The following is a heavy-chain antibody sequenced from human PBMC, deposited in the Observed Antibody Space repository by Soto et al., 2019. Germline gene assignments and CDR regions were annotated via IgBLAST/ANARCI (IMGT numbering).Heavy chain of an antibody. Sequence: XGTLSLTCLVSGFPISSPYSWWCIRQPPGKGLEWIGSISHTGTTSYSPSLTSRVSISVDTSKNQVSLKLTSVTAADTAVYFCARVTMVIRDSDHFGVDVWGHGTTVTVSS. V-gene: IGHV4-38-2*02. D-gene: IGHD4-17*01. CDR1: GFPISSPYS. CDR2: ISHTGTT. J-gene: IGHJ6*02. CDR3: ARVTMVIRDSDHFGVDV.